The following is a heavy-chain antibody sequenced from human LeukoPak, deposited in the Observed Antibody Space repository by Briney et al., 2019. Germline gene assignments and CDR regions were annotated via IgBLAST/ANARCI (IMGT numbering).Heavy chain of an antibody. CDR2: MSYDGSHQ. CDR3: GKTTTGYSSGQKPAWPVDY. D-gene: IGHD6-19*01. J-gene: IGHJ4*02. CDR1: GLTFSNYA. V-gene: IGHV3-30*07. Sequence: GGSLRLSCAASGLTFSNYAMHWVRQAPGKGLEWVALMSYDGSHQYYADSAKGRFTISRDNSKNTVYLQINSLRAEDTAVCYCGKTTTGYSSGQKPAWPVDYWGQGTLVTVSS.